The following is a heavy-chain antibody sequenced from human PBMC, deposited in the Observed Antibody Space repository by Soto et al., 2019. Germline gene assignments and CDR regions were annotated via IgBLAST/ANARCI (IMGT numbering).Heavy chain of an antibody. V-gene: IGHV4-59*01. CDR3: AGAYSGYDLHY. J-gene: IGHJ4*02. CDR1: GGSISSCY. Sequence: SETLSLPCTVSGGSISSCYWSWIRQPPGKGLEWIGYIYYSGSTNYNPSLKSRVTISVDTSKNQFSLKLSSVTAADTAVYYCAGAYSGYDLHYWGQGTLVTVSS. D-gene: IGHD5-12*01. CDR2: IYYSGST.